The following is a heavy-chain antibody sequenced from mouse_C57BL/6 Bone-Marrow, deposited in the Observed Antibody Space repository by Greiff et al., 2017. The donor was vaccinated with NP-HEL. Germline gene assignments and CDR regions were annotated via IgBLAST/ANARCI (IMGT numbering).Heavy chain of an antibody. Sequence: VQLQQSDAELVKPGASVKISCKVSGYTFTDHTIHWMKQRPEQGLEWIGYIYPRDGSTKYNEKFKGKATLTADKSSSTAYMQLNSLTSEDSAVYFCAAAYYSNYDAMDYWGQGTSVTVSS. CDR1: GYTFTDHT. CDR2: IYPRDGST. V-gene: IGHV1-78*01. D-gene: IGHD2-5*01. CDR3: AAAYYSNYDAMDY. J-gene: IGHJ4*01.